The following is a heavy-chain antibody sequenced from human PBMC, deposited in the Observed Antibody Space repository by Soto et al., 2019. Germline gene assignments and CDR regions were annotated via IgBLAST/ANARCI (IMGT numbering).Heavy chain of an antibody. V-gene: IGHV3-30*18. Sequence: QVHLVESGGGVVQPGMSLRLSCVASGFSFSDSGMHWVRQAPGKGLEWVAAISCDGSNTYYADSVNDRFTISRDNSKNTRYMQMNSLRADDKAVYYCTKSVRYCLGSSCAPEPFDVWGQGTVFSVSS. D-gene: IGHD2-15*01. CDR2: ISCDGSNT. J-gene: IGHJ3*01. CDR3: TKSVRYCLGSSCAPEPFDV. CDR1: GFSFSDSG.